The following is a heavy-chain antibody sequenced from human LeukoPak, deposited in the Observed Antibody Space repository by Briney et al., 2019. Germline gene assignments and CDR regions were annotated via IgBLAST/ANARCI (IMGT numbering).Heavy chain of an antibody. D-gene: IGHD3-10*01. J-gene: IGHJ4*02. Sequence: ASGKVSCKASGYTFTGYYMHWVRQAPGQGLEWMGRINPNSGGTNYAQKFQGRVTMTRDTSISTAYMELSRLRSDDTAVYYCAREAESGEFDYWGQGTLVTVSS. CDR3: AREAESGEFDY. V-gene: IGHV1-2*06. CDR1: GYTFTGYY. CDR2: INPNSGGT.